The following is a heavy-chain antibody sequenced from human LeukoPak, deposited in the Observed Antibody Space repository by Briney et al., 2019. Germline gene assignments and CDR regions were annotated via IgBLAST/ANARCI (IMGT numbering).Heavy chain of an antibody. V-gene: IGHV3-23*01. J-gene: IGHJ4*02. CDR1: GFTFSSFP. CDR2: ISGSGGSP. Sequence: GESLRLSCVASGFTFSSFPMIWVRQAPGKGLEWVSAISGSGGSPYYADSVKGRFTISRDNSNNTLYLQMNSLRVDDTAVYFCAKDRGYWGQGTLVTVSP. CDR3: AKDRGY.